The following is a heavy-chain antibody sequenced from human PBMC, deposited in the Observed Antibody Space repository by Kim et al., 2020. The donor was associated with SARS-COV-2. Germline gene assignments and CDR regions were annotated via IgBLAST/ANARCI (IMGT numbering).Heavy chain of an antibody. CDR1: GFTFSSYE. CDR2: ISSSGSTI. J-gene: IGHJ5*02. V-gene: IGHV3-48*03. D-gene: IGHD2-2*03. CDR3: ARGLDIVVVPAASWFDP. Sequence: GGSLRLSCAASGFTFSSYEMNWVRQAPGKGLEWVSYISSSGSTIYYADSVKGRFTISRDNAKNSLYLQMNSLRAEDTAVYYCARGLDIVVVPAASWFDPWGQGTLVTVSS.